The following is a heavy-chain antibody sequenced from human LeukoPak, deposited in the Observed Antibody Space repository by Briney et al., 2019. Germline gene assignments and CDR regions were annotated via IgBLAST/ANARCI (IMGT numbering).Heavy chain of an antibody. D-gene: IGHD6-13*01. J-gene: IGHJ4*02. CDR3: AHISSSWPDY. V-gene: IGHV3-23*01. CDR2: ISGSGGST. Sequence: GGSLRLSCAASGFTFSNYAMSWVRQAPGKGLEWVSAISGSGGSTYYADSVEGRFTISRDNSKNTLYLQTNSLRAEDTAVYYCAHISSSWPDYWGQGTLVTVSS. CDR1: GFTFSNYA.